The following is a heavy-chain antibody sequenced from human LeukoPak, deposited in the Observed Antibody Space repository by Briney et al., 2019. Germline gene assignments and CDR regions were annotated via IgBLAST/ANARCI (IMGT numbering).Heavy chain of an antibody. Sequence: GGSLRLSCAAAGFTFSSYWMSWVRQAPGKGLEWVANIKQDGSEKYYVDSVKGRFTISREDDKNSLYLQMNSLRAEDTAVYYCARDQAVAALWGQGTLVTVSS. CDR3: ARDQAVAAL. CDR2: IKQDGSEK. D-gene: IGHD6-19*01. V-gene: IGHV3-7*01. CDR1: GFTFSSYW. J-gene: IGHJ4*02.